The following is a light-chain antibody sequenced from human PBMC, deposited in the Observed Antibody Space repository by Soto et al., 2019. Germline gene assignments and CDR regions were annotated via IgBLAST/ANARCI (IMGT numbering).Light chain of an antibody. V-gene: IGLV3-21*04. J-gene: IGLJ7*01. Sequence: SYELTQPPSVSVAPGQTASITCGGDNIGSNSVHWYQHKPGQAPVLVIYYDNDRPSGIPERFSGSNSGNTATLTISRVEAGDEADYYCQVWDTSSDHGVFGGGTQRPSS. CDR3: QVWDTSSDHGV. CDR2: YDN. CDR1: NIGSNS.